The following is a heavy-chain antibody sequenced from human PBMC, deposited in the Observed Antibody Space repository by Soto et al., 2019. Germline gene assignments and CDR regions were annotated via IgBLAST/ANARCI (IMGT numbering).Heavy chain of an antibody. V-gene: IGHV1-18*01. CDR2: ISAYNGNT. CDR3: AREGFATIFGVVKAPFDP. J-gene: IGHJ5*02. CDR1: GYTFTSYG. Sequence: GASVKVSCEASGYTFTSYGISWVRQAPGQGLEWMGWISAYNGNTNYAQKLQGRVTMTTDTSTSTAYMELRSLRSDDTAVYYCAREGFATIFGVVKAPFDPWGQGTLVTVSS. D-gene: IGHD3-3*01.